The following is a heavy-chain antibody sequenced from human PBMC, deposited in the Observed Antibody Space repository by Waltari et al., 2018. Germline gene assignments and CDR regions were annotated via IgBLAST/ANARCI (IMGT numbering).Heavy chain of an antibody. V-gene: IGHV3-53*01. CDR3: ARDRGYSDAFDI. CDR1: GLPVSINH. CDR2: IYSGGST. J-gene: IGHJ3*02. Sequence: EVQLVESGGGLIQPGGVLRLSCAASGLPVSINHIDGVRQAPGQGLEWVTVIYSGGSTYYADSVKGRFTISRDNSKNTLYLQMNSLRAEDTAVYYCARDRGYSDAFDIWGQGTMVTVSS. D-gene: IGHD2-15*01.